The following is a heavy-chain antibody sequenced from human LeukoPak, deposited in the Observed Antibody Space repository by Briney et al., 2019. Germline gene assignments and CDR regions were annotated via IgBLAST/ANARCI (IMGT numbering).Heavy chain of an antibody. CDR3: ARGARPPHYYYYMDV. CDR2: ISAYNGNT. D-gene: IGHD5-12*01. V-gene: IGHV1-18*01. CDR1: GYTFTSYG. J-gene: IGHJ6*03. Sequence: ASVKVSCKASGYTFTSYGISWVRQAPGQGLEWMGWISAYNGNTNYAQKLQGRVTMTTDTSTSTAYMELRSLRSDDTAVYYCARGARPPHYYYYMDVRGKGTTVTVSS.